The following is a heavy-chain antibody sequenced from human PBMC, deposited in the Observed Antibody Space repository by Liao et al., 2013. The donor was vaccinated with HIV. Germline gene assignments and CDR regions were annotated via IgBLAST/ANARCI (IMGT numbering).Heavy chain of an antibody. D-gene: IGHD3-10*01. CDR2: IYYSGST. CDR1: GGSISSYY. Sequence: QVQLQESGPGLVKPSETLSLTCTVSGGSISSYYWSWVRQPPGKGLEWIGYIYYSGSTNYNPSLKSRVTISIDTSKNQFSLKLSSVTAADTAVYYCARSPGSGRYVWYFDLWGRGTLVTVSS. J-gene: IGHJ2*01. V-gene: IGHV4-59*12. CDR3: ARSPGSGRYVWYFDL.